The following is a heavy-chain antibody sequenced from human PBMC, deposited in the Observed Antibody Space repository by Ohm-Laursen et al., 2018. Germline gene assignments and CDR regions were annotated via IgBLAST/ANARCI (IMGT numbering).Heavy chain of an antibody. CDR1: GYTFTDYL. J-gene: IGHJ5*02. CDR3: ARDSYYDNKGWFDP. CDR2: INPNNGGT. D-gene: IGHD3-22*01. Sequence: GSSVKVSCKVFGYTFTDYLIQWVRQAPGQGLEWMGWINPNNGGTKFAQKFQGRVTMTRDTSISTAYMELSRLTSDDTAVYYCARDSYYDNKGWFDPWGQGTLVTVSS. V-gene: IGHV1-2*02.